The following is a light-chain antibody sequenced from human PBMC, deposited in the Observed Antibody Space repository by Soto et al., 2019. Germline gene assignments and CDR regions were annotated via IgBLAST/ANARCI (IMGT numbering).Light chain of an antibody. Sequence: EIVLTPSPATLSLSPGERDTLSCRASQSVSSYLACYQQKPCQAPRPLIYDASTRATGIPARFSGSESGTDFTLTISSLAPEDFAVYYCQQRSNWTITFGPGTKVDIK. CDR1: QSVSSY. J-gene: IGKJ3*01. V-gene: IGKV3-11*01. CDR3: QQRSNWTIT. CDR2: DAS.